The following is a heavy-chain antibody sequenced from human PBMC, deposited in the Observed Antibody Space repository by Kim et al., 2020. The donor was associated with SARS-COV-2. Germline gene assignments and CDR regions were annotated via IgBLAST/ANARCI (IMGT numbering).Heavy chain of an antibody. D-gene: IGHD3-10*01. CDR2: ISYDGSNK. CDR3: AVLGSGSYSYYYYGMDV. V-gene: IGHV3-30*04. CDR1: GFTFSSYA. Sequence: GGSLRLSCAASGFTFSSYAMHWVRQAPGKGLEWVAVISYDGSNKYYADSVKGRFIISRDNSKNTLYLQMNSLRAEDTAVYYCAVLGSGSYSYYYYGMDVWGQGTTVTVSS. J-gene: IGHJ6*02.